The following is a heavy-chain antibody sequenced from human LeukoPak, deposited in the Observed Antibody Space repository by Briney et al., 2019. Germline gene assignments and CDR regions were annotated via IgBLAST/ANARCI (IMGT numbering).Heavy chain of an antibody. CDR2: IYHSGST. Sequence: SETLSLTCTVSGDSISSSSYFWGWIRQPPGKGLEWIGSIYHSGSTYYNPSLKSRVTMSVDTSKNQFSLKLSSVTAADTAVYYCARLSLGRSAIMVYRFDYWGQGTLVIVSS. CDR3: ARLSLGRSAIMVYRFDY. CDR1: GDSISSSSYF. D-gene: IGHD2-8*01. J-gene: IGHJ4*02. V-gene: IGHV4-39*01.